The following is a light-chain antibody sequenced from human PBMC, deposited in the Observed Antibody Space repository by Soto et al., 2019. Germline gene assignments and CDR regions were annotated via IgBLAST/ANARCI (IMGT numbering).Light chain of an antibody. CDR2: GNS. J-gene: IGLJ2*01. CDR1: SSNIGAGYD. CDR3: QSWGV. Sequence: QPVLTQPPSVSGAPGQRVTISCTGSSSNIGAGYDVHWYQQLPGPAPKLLIYGNSNRPSGVPDRFSGSKSGTSASLAITGLQAEDEADYYCQSWGVFGGGTKLTVL. V-gene: IGLV1-40*01.